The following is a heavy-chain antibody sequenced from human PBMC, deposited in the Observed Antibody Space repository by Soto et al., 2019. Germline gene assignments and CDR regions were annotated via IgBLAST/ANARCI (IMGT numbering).Heavy chain of an antibody. CDR1: GDSVTFGHYY. V-gene: IGHV4-61*01. Sequence: LSLTCIVSGDSVTFGHYYWSWIRQPPGKGLEWIGHIFFTGATNYSPSLKSRVTMSVDSSKSQFSLNLTSVTAADSAIYFCARARSDSEGRSLGRRLDVWGHGTRVTVSS. D-gene: IGHD2-15*01. CDR3: ARARSDSEGRSLGRRLDV. CDR2: IFFTGAT. J-gene: IGHJ6*02.